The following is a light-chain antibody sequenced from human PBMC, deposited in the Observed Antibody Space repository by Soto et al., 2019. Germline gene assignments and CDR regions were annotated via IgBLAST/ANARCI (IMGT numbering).Light chain of an antibody. V-gene: IGKV1-39*01. J-gene: IGKJ1*01. CDR2: DAS. CDR3: QQSYSTLWT. Sequence: DIQMTQYPSTLSASVGDRVTITCRASQSISSWLAWYQQKPGKAPKLLIYDASSLQSGVPSRFSGSGSGTDFTLTISSLQPEDFATYYCQQSYSTLWTFGQGTKVDIK. CDR1: QSISSW.